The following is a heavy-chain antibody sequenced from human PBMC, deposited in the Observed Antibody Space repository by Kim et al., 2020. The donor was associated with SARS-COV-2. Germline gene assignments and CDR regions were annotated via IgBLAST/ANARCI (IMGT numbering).Heavy chain of an antibody. CDR2: INHSGST. V-gene: IGHV4-34*01. J-gene: IGHJ4*02. CDR3: ARGRRVRGVGYFDY. D-gene: IGHD3-10*01. CDR1: GGSFSGYY. Sequence: SETLSLTCAVYGGSFSGYYWSWIRQPPGKGLEWIGEINHSGSTNYNPSLKSRVTISVDTSKNQFSLKLSSVTAADTAVYYCARGRRVRGVGYFDYWGQGTLVTVSS.